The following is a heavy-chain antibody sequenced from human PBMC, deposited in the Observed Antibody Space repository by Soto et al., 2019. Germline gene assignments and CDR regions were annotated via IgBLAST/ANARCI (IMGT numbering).Heavy chain of an antibody. J-gene: IGHJ3*02. CDR3: ARTLLWFGELSSDAFDI. CDR1: GYTFTSYA. D-gene: IGHD3-10*01. Sequence: ASVKVSCKASGYTFTSYAMHWVRQAPGQRLEWMGWINAGNGNTKYSQKFQGRVTITRDTSASTAYMELSSLRSEDTAVYYCARTLLWFGELSSDAFDIWGQGTMVTVSS. CDR2: INAGNGNT. V-gene: IGHV1-3*01.